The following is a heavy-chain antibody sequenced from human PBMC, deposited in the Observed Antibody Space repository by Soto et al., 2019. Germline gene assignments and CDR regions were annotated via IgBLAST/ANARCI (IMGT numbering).Heavy chain of an antibody. J-gene: IGHJ5*02. CDR1: GGSISPYS. V-gene: IGHV4-59*01. CDR2: VSHSGRT. Sequence: TSETLSLTCTISGGSISPYSWTWIRQSPGKGLEWIGYVSHSGRTFYTPSLKSRLTMSLDTSRSQFSLRLKSVSAADTAVYYCARLLGGYDDYGGWFAPWGQGTLVT. CDR3: ARLLGGYDDYGGWFAP. D-gene: IGHD4-17*01.